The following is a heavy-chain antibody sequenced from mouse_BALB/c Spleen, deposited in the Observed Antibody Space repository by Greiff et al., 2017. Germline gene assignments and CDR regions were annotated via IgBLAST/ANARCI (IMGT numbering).Heavy chain of an antibody. V-gene: IGHV5-9-3*01. J-gene: IGHJ4*01. D-gene: IGHD3-2*01. CDR2: ISSGGSYT. Sequence: EVKLVESGGGLVKPGGSLKLSCAASGFTFSSYAMSWVRQTPEKRLEWVATISSGGSYTYYPDGVKGRFTISRDNAKNTLYLQMSSLRSEDTAMYYCARQPRLDSSGSYAMDYWGQGTSVTVSS. CDR1: GFTFSSYA. CDR3: ARQPRLDSSGSYAMDY.